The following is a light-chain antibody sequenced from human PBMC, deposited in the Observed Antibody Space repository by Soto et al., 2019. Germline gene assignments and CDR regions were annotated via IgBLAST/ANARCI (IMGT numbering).Light chain of an antibody. J-gene: IGLJ3*02. CDR3: NSYASSTSLV. CDR1: NSDIGDYNY. V-gene: IGLV2-14*01. Sequence: QSALTQPASVSGSPGQSITISCTGTNSDIGDYNYVSWYQQHPGKAPKLIIYAVSNRPSGVSNRFSGSKSGNTASLTISGLQAEDEADYYCNSYASSTSLVFGGGNKLTVL. CDR2: AVS.